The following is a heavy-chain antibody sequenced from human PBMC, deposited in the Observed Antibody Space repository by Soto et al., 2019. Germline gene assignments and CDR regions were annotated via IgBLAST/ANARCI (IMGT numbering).Heavy chain of an antibody. CDR2: ISAYNGNT. V-gene: IGHV1-18*01. D-gene: IGHD3-3*01. J-gene: IGHJ4*02. CDR3: ARVSEREWLLEYYFAY. CDR1: GYTFTSFG. Sequence: ASVKVSCKASGYTFTSFGISWVRQAPGQGLEWMGWISAYNGNTNYAQKLQGRVTMTTDTSTSTAYMELRSLRSDDTAVYYCARVSEREWLLEYYFAYGGQGTLAPVP.